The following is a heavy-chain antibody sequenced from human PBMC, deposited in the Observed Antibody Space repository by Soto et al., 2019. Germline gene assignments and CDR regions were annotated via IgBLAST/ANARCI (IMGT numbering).Heavy chain of an antibody. CDR2: ISSSGSTI. CDR3: VREAPCSNGVCQFDY. Sequence: SLRLSCAASGFTFSPYEMSWVRQAPGKGLEWISYISSSGSTIHYADSVKGRFGISRDNAKKSLFLQMNSLRAEDTAVYYCVREAPCSNGVCQFDYWGRGTLVTVSS. V-gene: IGHV3-48*03. D-gene: IGHD2-8*01. CDR1: GFTFSPYE. J-gene: IGHJ4*02.